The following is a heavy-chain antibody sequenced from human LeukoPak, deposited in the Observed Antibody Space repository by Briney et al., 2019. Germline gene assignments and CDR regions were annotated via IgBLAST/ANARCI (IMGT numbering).Heavy chain of an antibody. CDR3: AKGYSSSSDIDY. J-gene: IGHJ4*02. D-gene: IGHD6-6*01. V-gene: IGHV3-9*01. CDR1: GFTFDDYA. CDR2: ISWNSGSI. Sequence: SLRLSCAASGFTFDDYAMHWVRQAPGKGLEWVSGISWNSGSIGYADSVKGRFTISRDNAKNSLYLQMNSLRAEDTALYYCAKGYSSSSDIDYWGQGTLVTVSS.